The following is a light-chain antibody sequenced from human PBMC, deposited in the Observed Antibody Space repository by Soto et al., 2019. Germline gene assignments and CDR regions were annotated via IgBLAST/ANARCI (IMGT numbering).Light chain of an antibody. CDR1: QSVSSY. CDR2: DAS. Sequence: EIVLTQSPATLSLSPGARAPLSCRASQSVSSYLAWYQQHPGQAPRLLIYDASNRATGIPARFSGSGSGTDFTLTISSLEPEDFAVYYCQQRSNWPPITFGQGTRLEI. CDR3: QQRSNWPPIT. J-gene: IGKJ5*01. V-gene: IGKV3-11*01.